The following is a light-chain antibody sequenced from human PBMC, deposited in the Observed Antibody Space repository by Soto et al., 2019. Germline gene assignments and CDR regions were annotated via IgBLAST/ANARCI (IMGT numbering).Light chain of an antibody. Sequence: VVLTQFPGTLSLSPGETATLSCGASQRVSNNFLGWYQQKPGLPPRLLIYDATSRANGIPERFSGRGSGTHFTLTISRLEPEDFAAYYCQQYGSTPWTFGRGTKVDIK. CDR1: QRVSNNF. J-gene: IGKJ1*01. CDR2: DAT. V-gene: IGKV3D-20*01. CDR3: QQYGSTPWT.